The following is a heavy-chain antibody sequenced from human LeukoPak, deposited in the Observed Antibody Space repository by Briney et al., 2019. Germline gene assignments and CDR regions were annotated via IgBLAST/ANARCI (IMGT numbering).Heavy chain of an antibody. CDR3: ARDVGATPGYFDY. Sequence: TLSLTCTVSGGSISSGSYYWSWIRQPAGKGLEWIGRIYTSGSTNYNPSLKSRVTISVDTSKNQFSLKLSSVTAADTAVYYCARDVGATPGYFDYWGQGTLVTVSS. CDR1: GGSISSGSYY. J-gene: IGHJ4*02. D-gene: IGHD1-26*01. CDR2: IYTSGST. V-gene: IGHV4-61*02.